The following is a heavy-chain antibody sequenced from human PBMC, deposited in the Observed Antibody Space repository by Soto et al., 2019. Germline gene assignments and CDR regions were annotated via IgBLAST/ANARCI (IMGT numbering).Heavy chain of an antibody. CDR1: GFTFNFFG. D-gene: IGHD3-22*01. J-gene: IGHJ4*02. CDR3: ARDEFYYPSSGFYRFDY. V-gene: IGHV3-23*01. CDR2: ISDSGGRT. Sequence: EVQLLESGGGLVQPGGSLRLSCEASGFTFNFFGMSWVRQAPGKGLEWVSVISDSGGRTDYAASVKGRFTISRDNSKNPLYLQMNSLRAEDTAVYYCARDEFYYPSSGFYRFDYWGQGILVTVSS.